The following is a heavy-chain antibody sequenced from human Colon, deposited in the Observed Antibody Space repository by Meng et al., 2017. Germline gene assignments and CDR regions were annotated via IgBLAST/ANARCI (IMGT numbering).Heavy chain of an antibody. Sequence: VPLVQSGAEVKKPGASVKVSCKASGYTFTNYAIQWVRQAPGQRLEWVGWISTNNGDTRYSQNFQDRVTITRDTSAGTVYMDLNSLRSEDTAIYYCARERQTSGEDYWGQGTLVTVSS. V-gene: IGHV1-3*04. CDR3: ARERQTSGEDY. CDR2: ISTNNGDT. CDR1: GYTFTNYA. D-gene: IGHD2-15*01. J-gene: IGHJ4*02.